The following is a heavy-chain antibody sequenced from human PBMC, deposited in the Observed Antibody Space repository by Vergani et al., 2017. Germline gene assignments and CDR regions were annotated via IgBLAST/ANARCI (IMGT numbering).Heavy chain of an antibody. D-gene: IGHD2-21*02. CDR1: GVSIRSSRYY. V-gene: IGHV4-39*01. Sequence: QVQLQESGPGVVKPSETLSLTCTVSGVSIRSSRYYWGWIRQPPGKGLEWIATIYYSGSTYYNPSLKSRVTVSLDTSKNQFSLKFNSVTAADTATYYCVRVDHIVVVTAEGPLFDLWGRGTLVTVSS. J-gene: IGHJ2*01. CDR3: VRVDHIVVVTAEGPLFDL. CDR2: IYYSGST.